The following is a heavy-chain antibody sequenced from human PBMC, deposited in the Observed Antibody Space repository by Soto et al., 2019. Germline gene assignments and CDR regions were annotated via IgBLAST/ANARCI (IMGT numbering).Heavy chain of an antibody. CDR2: ISNNGAHT. D-gene: IGHD6-13*01. CDR1: GFTFSNYE. J-gene: IGHJ6*03. CDR3: ARRGYGSRWPNVYMDV. V-gene: IGHV3-64*07. Sequence: EAQLVESGGGLVQPGGSLRLSCAASGFTFSNYEMHWVRQAPGKGLEYVSGISNNGAHTDYAESVKGRFTISRDNSENTLYLQMGSLRAGDMALYYCARRGYGSRWPNVYMDVWGKGTTVTVSS.